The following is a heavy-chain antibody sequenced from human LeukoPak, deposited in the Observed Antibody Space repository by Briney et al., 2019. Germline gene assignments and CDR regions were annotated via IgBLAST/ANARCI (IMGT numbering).Heavy chain of an antibody. Sequence: GGSLRLSCAASGFTFDDYAMHWVRQAPGKGLEWVSGISWNSGSIGYADSVKGRFTISRDNAKNSLYLQMNSLRAEDTALYYCAKDISYGSGSYYNFHAFDIWGQGTMVTVSS. CDR2: ISWNSGSI. J-gene: IGHJ3*02. V-gene: IGHV3-9*01. CDR3: AKDISYGSGSYYNFHAFDI. CDR1: GFTFDDYA. D-gene: IGHD3-10*01.